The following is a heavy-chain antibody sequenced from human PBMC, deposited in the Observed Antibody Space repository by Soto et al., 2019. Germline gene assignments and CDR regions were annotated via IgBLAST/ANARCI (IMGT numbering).Heavy chain of an antibody. J-gene: IGHJ6*02. D-gene: IGHD2-2*01. CDR2: IIPVLGVE. Sequence: QVQLVQSGGEVKEPGSSVKVSCKASGGTFSSYIFTWVRQAPGQGLEWMGRIIPVLGVEYYAQRFQGRVTITEHESTTTDDIQLSSLRYEYTPIYYCTKSPSPRSAPSSSAGMSVCAQGTTVTVSS. CDR3: TKSPSPRSAPSSSAGMSV. V-gene: IGHV1-69*02. CDR1: GGTFSSYI.